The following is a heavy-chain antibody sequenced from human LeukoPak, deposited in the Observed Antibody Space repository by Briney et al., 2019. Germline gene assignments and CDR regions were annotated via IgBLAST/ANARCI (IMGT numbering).Heavy chain of an antibody. CDR1: GGSMNSYY. Sequence: SETLSLICTVSGGSMNSYYWTWIRQPPGKGLEYIGYIDFTGSANSRPSLENRVTISADTSRSQFSLTMTSVTAADTAVYYCARGPGVVLDYYGMDVWGQGTTVTVSS. V-gene: IGHV4-59*13. CDR2: IDFTGSA. J-gene: IGHJ6*02. D-gene: IGHD3-10*01. CDR3: ARGPGVVLDYYGMDV.